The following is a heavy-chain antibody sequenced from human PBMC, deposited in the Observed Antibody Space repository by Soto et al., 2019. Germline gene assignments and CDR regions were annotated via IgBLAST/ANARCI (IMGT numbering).Heavy chain of an antibody. CDR1: CYSFTNSY. CDR2: INPSGGST. D-gene: IGHD2-2*01. V-gene: IGHV1-46*01. CDR3: AKLGFCISTSRSGYFDF. Sequence: GASGKVSWKAPCYSFTNSYMQWVRQAPAQRLEWKGIINPSGGSTSYAQKFQGRGTMTRDTSTSTVYMELSSLRSEDMAVYYCAKLGFCISTSRSGYFDFWGRRTLVNVS. J-gene: IGHJ4*02.